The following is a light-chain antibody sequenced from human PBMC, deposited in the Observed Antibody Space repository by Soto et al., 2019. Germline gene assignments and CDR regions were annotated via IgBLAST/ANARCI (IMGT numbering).Light chain of an antibody. V-gene: IGKV3-20*01. CDR2: ADS. CDR1: QSVSSSY. CDR3: QQYGSSPKT. Sequence: EIVLTQSPGTLSLSPGERATLSCRASQSVSSSYLAWYQQKPGQAPRLLIYADSNRATGIPDRFSGSGSGTDFTLTISRLEPEDFAVYYCQQYGSSPKTFGQGTKVDIK. J-gene: IGKJ1*01.